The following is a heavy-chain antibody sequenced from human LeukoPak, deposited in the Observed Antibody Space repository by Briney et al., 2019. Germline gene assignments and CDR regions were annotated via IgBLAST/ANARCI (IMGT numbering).Heavy chain of an antibody. D-gene: IGHD6-13*01. CDR2: ISSSSTTI. Sequence: GGSLKLSCAASGFPFSTYNMNWVRQAPGKGLEWVSYISSSSTTIYNAESVKGRFTISRDNAKNSLYLQMDSLRDEDTAVYYCARVWSGQQLVLGDYWGQGALVTVTS. CDR3: ARVWSGQQLVLGDY. CDR1: GFPFSTYN. V-gene: IGHV3-48*02. J-gene: IGHJ4*02.